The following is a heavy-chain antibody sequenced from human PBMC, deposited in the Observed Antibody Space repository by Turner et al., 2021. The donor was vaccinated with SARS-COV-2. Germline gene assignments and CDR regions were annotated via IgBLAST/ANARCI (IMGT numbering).Heavy chain of an antibody. D-gene: IGHD3-22*01. J-gene: IGHJ4*02. CDR1: GFTFSSYA. V-gene: IGHV3-64D*06. Sequence: EVQLVESGGGLVQPGGSLRLSCSASGFTFSSYAMHWVPRGPGKGMEYVSAIRSSGDSTYYADSVKGRFTISRDNSKNTLYLQMSSLRAEDTAVNYCVKAGGGYYYDSSGTGTDYFDYWGQGTLVTVSS. CDR3: VKAGGGYYYDSSGTGTDYFDY. CDR2: IRSSGDST.